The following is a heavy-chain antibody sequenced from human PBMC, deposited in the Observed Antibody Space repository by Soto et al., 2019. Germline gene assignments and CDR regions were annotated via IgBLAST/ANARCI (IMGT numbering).Heavy chain of an antibody. CDR1: GGSISSYY. J-gene: IGHJ6*02. D-gene: IGHD5-12*01. V-gene: IGHV4-59*01. CDR3: ARDRGRDGYNFPYYYYGMDV. CDR2: IYYSGST. Sequence: SETLSLTCTVSGGSISSYYWSWIRQPPGKGLEWIGYIYYSGSTNYNPSLKSRVTISVDTSKNQFSLKLSSVTAADTAVYYCARDRGRDGYNFPYYYYGMDVCGQGTTVTVS.